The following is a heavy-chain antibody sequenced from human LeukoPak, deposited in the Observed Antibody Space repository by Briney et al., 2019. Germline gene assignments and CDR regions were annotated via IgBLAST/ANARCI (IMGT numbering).Heavy chain of an antibody. CDR2: ISAYNGNT. D-gene: IGHD3-3*01. Sequence: GASVRVSCKASGYTFTSYGISWVRQAPGQGLEWLGWISAYNGNTNYAQKFQGRVTMTTDTATSTAYMELRSLRSDDTAVYYCARGARYPLDLWKDYWGQGTLVTVSS. CDR1: GYTFTSYG. J-gene: IGHJ4*02. CDR3: ARGARYPLDLWKDY. V-gene: IGHV1-18*01.